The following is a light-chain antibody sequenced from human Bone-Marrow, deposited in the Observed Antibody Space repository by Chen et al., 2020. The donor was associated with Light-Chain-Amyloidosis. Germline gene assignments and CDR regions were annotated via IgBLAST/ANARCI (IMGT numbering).Light chain of an antibody. Sequence: QSALTQPASVSGSPGQSITISCTGTSSDVGVDNHVSWYQQHPDKAPKLMIYEITNRPSWFPDRFSGSKSDNTASLTISGLQTEDEADYFCSSYTITNTLVFGSGTRVTVL. V-gene: IGLV2-14*01. CDR2: EIT. CDR3: SSYTITNTLV. J-gene: IGLJ1*01. CDR1: SSDVGVDNH.